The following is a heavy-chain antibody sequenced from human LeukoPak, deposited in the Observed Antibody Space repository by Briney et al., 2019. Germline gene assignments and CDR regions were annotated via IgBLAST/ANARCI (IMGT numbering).Heavy chain of an antibody. CDR2: IYYSGST. CDR1: GGSISSSSYY. V-gene: IGHV4-39*01. J-gene: IGHJ3*02. CDR3: ARLIRGVAAAGDAFDI. D-gene: IGHD6-13*01. Sequence: SETLSLTCTVSGGSISSSSYYWGWIRQPPGTGLEWIGSIYYSGSTYYNPSLKSRVTISVDTSKDQFSLKLSSVTAADTAVYYCARLIRGVAAAGDAFDIRGQGTMVTVSS.